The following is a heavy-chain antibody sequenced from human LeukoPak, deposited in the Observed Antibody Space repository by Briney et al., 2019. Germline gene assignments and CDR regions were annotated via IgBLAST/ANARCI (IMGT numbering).Heavy chain of an antibody. D-gene: IGHD3-10*01. V-gene: IGHV4-34*01. CDR3: ARLTYYYGSGSPPFDY. J-gene: IGHJ4*02. CDR2: INHSGST. CDR1: GGSFSGYY. Sequence: SETLSLTCAVYGGSFSGYYWSWIRQPPGKGLEWIGEINHSGSTNYNPSLKSRVTISVDTSKNQFSLKLSSVTAADTAVYYCARLTYYYGSGSPPFDYWGQGTLVTVSS.